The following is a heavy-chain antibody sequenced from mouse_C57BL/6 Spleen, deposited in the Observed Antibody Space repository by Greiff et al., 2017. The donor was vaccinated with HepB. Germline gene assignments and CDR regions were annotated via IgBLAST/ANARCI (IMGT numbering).Heavy chain of an antibody. V-gene: IGHV1-15*01. CDR3: TLTAQATWFAY. J-gene: IGHJ3*01. Sequence: VKLQESGAELVRPGASVTLSCKASGYTFTDYEMHWVKQTPVHGLEWIGAIDPETGGTAYNQKFKGKAILTADKSSSTAYMELRSLTSEDSAVYYCTLTAQATWFAYWGQGTLVTVSA. CDR1: GYTFTDYE. CDR2: IDPETGGT. D-gene: IGHD3-2*02.